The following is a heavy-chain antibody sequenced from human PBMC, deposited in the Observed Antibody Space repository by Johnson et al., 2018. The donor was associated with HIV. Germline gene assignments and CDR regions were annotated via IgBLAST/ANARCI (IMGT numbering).Heavy chain of an antibody. V-gene: IGHV3-30*03. J-gene: IGHJ3*02. CDR2: ISYDGSDK. Sequence: QVQLVESGGGVVQPGRSLRLSCAASGFTFRSYGMHWVRQAPGKGLEWVAVISYDGSDKYYVDSVKGRCTISRDNSENTLNLQMNSLRAEDTAVYYCASRGSGGSWAPGAFDIWGKGKKVTVAS. D-gene: IGHD2-15*01. CDR1: GFTFRSYG. CDR3: ASRGSGGSWAPGAFDI.